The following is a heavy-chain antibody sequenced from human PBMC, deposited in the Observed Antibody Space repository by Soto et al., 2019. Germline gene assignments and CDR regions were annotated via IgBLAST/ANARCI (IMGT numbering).Heavy chain of an antibody. J-gene: IGHJ4*02. V-gene: IGHV4-39*01. Sequence: SETLSLTCTVSGGSISSSSYYWGWIRQPPGKGLEWIGSIYYSGSTYYNPSLKSRVAISVDTSKNQFSLKLSSVTAADTAVYYCARASNQYDILTGYYHATTVDYWGQGTLVTVSS. D-gene: IGHD3-9*01. CDR3: ARASNQYDILTGYYHATTVDY. CDR1: GGSISSSSYY. CDR2: IYYSGST.